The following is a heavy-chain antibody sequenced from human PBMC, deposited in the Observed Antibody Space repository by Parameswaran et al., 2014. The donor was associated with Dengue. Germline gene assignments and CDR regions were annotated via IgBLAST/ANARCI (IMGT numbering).Heavy chain of an antibody. Sequence: WIRQPPGKGLEWIGEINHSGSTNYNPSLKSRVTISVDTSKNQFSLKLSSVTAADTAVYYCARDWRGLVGFDYWGQGTLVTVSS. J-gene: IGHJ4*02. CDR3: ARDWRGLVGFDY. CDR2: INHSGST. D-gene: IGHD1-1*01. V-gene: IGHV4-34*01.